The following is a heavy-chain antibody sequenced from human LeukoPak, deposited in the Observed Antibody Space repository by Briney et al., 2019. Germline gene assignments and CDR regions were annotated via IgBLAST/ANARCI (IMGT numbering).Heavy chain of an antibody. Sequence: GGSLRLSCAASGFAFSNYAMSWVRLAPGKGLEWVSSLSGGGDSRYYADSVMGRFTISRDNSKNTLYLQMNSLRAEDTAVYYCAKAVRSMVTGGGYFDSWGQGTLVTVSS. CDR2: LSGGGDSR. CDR3: AKAVRSMVTGGGYFDS. V-gene: IGHV3-23*01. D-gene: IGHD3-10*01. CDR1: GFAFSNYA. J-gene: IGHJ4*02.